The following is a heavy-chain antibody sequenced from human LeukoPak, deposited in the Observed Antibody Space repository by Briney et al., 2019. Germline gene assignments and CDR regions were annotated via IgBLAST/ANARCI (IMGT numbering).Heavy chain of an antibody. Sequence: QPGGSLRLSCAASGFTFSSYAMAWVRQAPVKGLEWVSVITDSGINTYCTDSVKGRFTISRDNSKNTLYLQMNSLRAEDTAVYYCAKGTLGSCSGASCYPLDYWGQGTLVTVSS. CDR1: GFTFSSYA. CDR3: AKGTLGSCSGASCYPLDY. CDR2: ITDSGINT. V-gene: IGHV3-23*01. D-gene: IGHD2-15*01. J-gene: IGHJ4*02.